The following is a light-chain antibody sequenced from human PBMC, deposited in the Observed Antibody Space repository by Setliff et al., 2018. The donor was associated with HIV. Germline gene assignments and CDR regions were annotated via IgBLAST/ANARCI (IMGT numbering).Light chain of an antibody. CDR1: SSDFGGYNY. J-gene: IGLJ1*01. CDR3: CSYAGSYKV. CDR2: DVS. V-gene: IGLV2-11*01. Sequence: QSALTQPRSVSGSPGQSVTISCTGTSSDFGGYNYVSWYQQHPGKAPKLMICDVSKRPSGVPDRFSGSKSGNTASLTISGLQAEDEADYYCCSYAGSYKVFGTGTKVTVL.